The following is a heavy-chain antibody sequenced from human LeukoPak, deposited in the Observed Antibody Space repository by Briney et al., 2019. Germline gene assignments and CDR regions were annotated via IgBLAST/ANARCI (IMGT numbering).Heavy chain of an antibody. CDR3: ARGSRYYYYMDV. D-gene: IGHD3-10*01. CDR2: INQDGSET. J-gene: IGHJ6*03. V-gene: IGHV3-7*01. Sequence: PGGSLRLSCAASGFTFSSHWMSWVRQPPGKGLEWVANINQDGSETYYMDSVKGRFTISRDNAKNSLYLQMNSLRAEDTAVYFCARGSRYYYYMDVWGKGTTVTVSS. CDR1: GFTFSSHW.